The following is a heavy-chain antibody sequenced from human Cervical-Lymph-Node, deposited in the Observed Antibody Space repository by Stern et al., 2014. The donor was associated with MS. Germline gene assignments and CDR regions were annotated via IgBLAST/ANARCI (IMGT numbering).Heavy chain of an antibody. D-gene: IGHD1-1*01. CDR3: ARQGGRYSPKN. CDR2: ISYSGST. J-gene: IGHJ4*02. Sequence: QLQLQESGPGLVKPSETLSLTCTVSGGSISSSGFFWGWIRQPPGKGLEWIGTISYSGSTYYNLSLKSRVTVSADTSKNQFSLKLSSVTAADTAVYYCARQGGRYSPKNWGQGTLVTVSS. CDR1: GGSISSSGFF. V-gene: IGHV4-39*01.